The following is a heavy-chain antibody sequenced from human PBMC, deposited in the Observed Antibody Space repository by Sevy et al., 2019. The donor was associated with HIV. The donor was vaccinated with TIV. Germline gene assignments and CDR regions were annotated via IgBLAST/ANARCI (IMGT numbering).Heavy chain of an antibody. CDR2: ISWNSGSI. CDR3: AKDKGIVGATDAFDI. Sequence: GGSLRLSCVASGFTFDDYAMHWVRQAPGKGLEWVSGISWNSGSIGYADSVKGRFTISRDNAKNSLYLQMNSLRVEDTALYYCAKDKGIVGATDAFDIWGQGTMVTVSS. J-gene: IGHJ3*02. V-gene: IGHV3-9*01. D-gene: IGHD1-26*01. CDR1: GFTFDDYA.